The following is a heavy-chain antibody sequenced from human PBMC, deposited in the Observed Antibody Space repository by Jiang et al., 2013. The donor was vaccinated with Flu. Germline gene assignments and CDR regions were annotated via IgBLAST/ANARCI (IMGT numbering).Heavy chain of an antibody. V-gene: IGHV2-5*01. CDR3: AHKDYYYYGMDV. CDR2: IYWNDDK. CDR1: GFSLSTSGVG. J-gene: IGHJ6*02. Sequence: KPTQTLTLTCTFSGFSLSTSGVGVGWIRQPPGKALEWLALIYWNDDKRYSPSLKSRLTITKDTSKNQVVLTMTNMDPVDTATYYCAHKDYYYYGMDVWGQGTTVTVSS.